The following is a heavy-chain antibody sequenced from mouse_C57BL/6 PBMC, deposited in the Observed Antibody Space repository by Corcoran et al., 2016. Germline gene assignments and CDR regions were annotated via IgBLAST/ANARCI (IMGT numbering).Heavy chain of an antibody. V-gene: IGHV9-3*01. D-gene: IGHD3-1*01. CDR1: GYTFTTYG. CDR3: ARSGDLPYAMDY. CDR2: INTYSGVP. J-gene: IGHJ4*01. Sequence: QIQLVQSGPELKKPGETVKISCKASGYTFTTYGMSWVKQAPGKGLKWMGWINTYSGVPTYADDFKGRFAFSLETSASTAYLQINNLKNEDTATYFCARSGDLPYAMDYWGQGTSVTVSS.